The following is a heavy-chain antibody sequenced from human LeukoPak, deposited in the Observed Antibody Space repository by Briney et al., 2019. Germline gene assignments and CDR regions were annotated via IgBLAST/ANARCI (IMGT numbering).Heavy chain of an antibody. CDR1: GGSISSGGYS. J-gene: IGHJ3*02. V-gene: IGHV4-30-2*01. Sequence: SETLSLTCAVSGGSISSGGYSWRWIRQPPGKGLEWIGYIYHSGSTYYNPSLKSRVTISVDRSKNQFSLKLSSVTAADTAVYYCARAYYDFWSGYYSAFDIWGQGTMVTVSS. CDR3: ARAYYDFWSGYYSAFDI. CDR2: IYHSGST. D-gene: IGHD3-3*01.